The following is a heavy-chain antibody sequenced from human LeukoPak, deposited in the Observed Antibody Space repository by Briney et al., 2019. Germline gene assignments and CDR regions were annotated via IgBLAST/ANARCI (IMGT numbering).Heavy chain of an antibody. Sequence: GGSLRLSCAASGFTFDDYGMSWVRQAPGKGLEWVSGINWNGGSTGYADSVKGRFTISRDNAKNSLYLQMNSLRAEDTALYYCARGAITGTTTTFDYWGQGTLVTVSS. CDR1: GFTFDDYG. D-gene: IGHD1-20*01. CDR3: ARGAITGTTTTFDY. CDR2: INWNGGST. V-gene: IGHV3-20*04. J-gene: IGHJ4*02.